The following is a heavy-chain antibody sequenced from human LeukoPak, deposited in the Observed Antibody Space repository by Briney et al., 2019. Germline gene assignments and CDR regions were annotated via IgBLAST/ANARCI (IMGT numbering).Heavy chain of an antibody. CDR2: IYHSGST. Sequence: SETLSLTCTVSGYSISSGYYWGWIRQPPGKGLEWIGSIYHSGSTYYNPSLKSRVTISVDTSKNQFSLKLSSVTAADTAVYYCARDPGGSNRYYYYYYMDVWGKGTTVTVSS. D-gene: IGHD1-26*01. CDR3: ARDPGGSNRYYYYYYMDV. J-gene: IGHJ6*03. V-gene: IGHV4-38-2*02. CDR1: GYSISSGYY.